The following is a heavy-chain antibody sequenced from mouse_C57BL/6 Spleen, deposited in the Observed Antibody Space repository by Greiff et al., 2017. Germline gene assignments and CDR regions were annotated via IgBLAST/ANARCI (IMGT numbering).Heavy chain of an antibody. CDR1: GFTFSDYG. V-gene: IGHV5-17*01. CDR2: ISSGSSTI. D-gene: IGHD4-1*01. J-gene: IGHJ2*01. Sequence: EVMLVESGGGLVKPGGSLKLSCAASGFTFSDYGMHWVRQAPEKGLEWVAYISSGSSTIYSADTVKGRFTISRDNAKNTLFLQMTSLRSEDTAMYYCARAGRDYFDYWGQGTTLTVSS. CDR3: ARAGRDYFDY.